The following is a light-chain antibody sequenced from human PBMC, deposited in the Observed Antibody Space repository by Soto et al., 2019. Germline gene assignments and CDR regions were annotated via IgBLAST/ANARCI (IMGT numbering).Light chain of an antibody. J-gene: IGKJ3*01. CDR2: AAS. CDR3: QKYNSAPA. Sequence: DIQLTQAPSFLSASVGDRVTITCRASQGISSYLAWYQQKPGKAPKLLIYAASTLQSGVPSRFSGSGSGTDFTLTISSLQPEDVATYYCQKYNSAPAFGPGTKVD. CDR1: QGISSY. V-gene: IGKV1-27*01.